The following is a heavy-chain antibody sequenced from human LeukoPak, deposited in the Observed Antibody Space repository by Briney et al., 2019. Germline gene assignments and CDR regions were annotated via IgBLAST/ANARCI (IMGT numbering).Heavy chain of an antibody. J-gene: IGHJ3*02. CDR3: AREFNEKVSWVDYYDSSGYGPGAFDI. D-gene: IGHD3-22*01. CDR1: GFTFSYSG. CDR2: ISYDGSNK. V-gene: IGHV3-30*03. Sequence: PGGSLRLSCAASGFTFSYSGMHWVRQAPGKGLEWVAVISYDGSNKYYADSVKGRFTISRDNSKNTLYLQMNSLRAEDTAVYYCAREFNEKVSWVDYYDSSGYGPGAFDIWGQGTMVTVSS.